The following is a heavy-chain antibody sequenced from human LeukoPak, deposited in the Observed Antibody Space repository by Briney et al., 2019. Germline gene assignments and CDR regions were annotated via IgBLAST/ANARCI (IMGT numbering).Heavy chain of an antibody. CDR1: GGSISSHY. J-gene: IGHJ6*03. Sequence: SETLSLTCTVSGGSISSHYWSWIRQPPGKGLEWIGYIYYSGSTNYNPSLKSRVTISVDTSKNQFSLKLSSVTAADTAVYYCARGIRQVQYYYMDVWGKGTTVTVSS. V-gene: IGHV4-59*11. CDR2: IYYSGST. CDR3: ARGIRQVQYYYMDV.